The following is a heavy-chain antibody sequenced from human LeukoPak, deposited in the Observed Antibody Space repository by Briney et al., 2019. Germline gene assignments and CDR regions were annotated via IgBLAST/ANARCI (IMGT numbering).Heavy chain of an antibody. CDR2: INPNSGGT. Sequence: ASVKVSCKVSGHTLTELSMHWVRQAPGQGLEWMGWINPNSGGTNYAQKFQGRVTMTRDTSISTAYMELSRLRSDDTAVYYCARDVAYYYDSSGCFDYWGQGTLVTVSS. CDR3: ARDVAYYYDSSGCFDY. CDR1: GHTLTELS. D-gene: IGHD3-22*01. V-gene: IGHV1-2*02. J-gene: IGHJ4*02.